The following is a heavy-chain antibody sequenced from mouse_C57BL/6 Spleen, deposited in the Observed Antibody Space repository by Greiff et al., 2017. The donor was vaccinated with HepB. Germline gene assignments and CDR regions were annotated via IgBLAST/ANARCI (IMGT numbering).Heavy chain of an antibody. CDR3: AFPRLLREGFAY. J-gene: IGHJ3*01. CDR1: GYTFTSYW. CDR2: IDPSDSYT. D-gene: IGHD2-3*01. Sequence: QVQLQQPGAELVKPGASVKLSCKASGYTFTSYWMQWVKQRPGQGLEWIGEIDPSDSYTNYNQKFKGKATLTVDPSSSTAYMQLSSLTSEDSAVYYCAFPRLLREGFAYWGQGTLVTVSA. V-gene: IGHV1-50*01.